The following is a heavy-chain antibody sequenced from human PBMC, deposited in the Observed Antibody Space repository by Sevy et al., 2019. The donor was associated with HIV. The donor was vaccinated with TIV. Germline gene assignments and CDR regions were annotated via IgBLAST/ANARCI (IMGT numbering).Heavy chain of an antibody. CDR3: ARDSNVYDSGGSLDS. D-gene: IGHD6-25*01. CDR2: ILHDGSRQ. J-gene: IGHJ4*02. CDR1: GFSFSIHS. V-gene: IGHV3-30*04. Sequence: GGSLRLSCTASGFSFSIHSMHWVRQAPGKGLEWVSFILHDGSRQDYADSLKGRFIISRDNSKNTLYLEMSGLRPEDTATYYCARDSNVYDSGGSLDSWGQGTLVTVSS.